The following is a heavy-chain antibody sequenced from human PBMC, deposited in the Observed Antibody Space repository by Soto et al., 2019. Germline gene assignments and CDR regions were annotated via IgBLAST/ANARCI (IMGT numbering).Heavy chain of an antibody. D-gene: IGHD3-10*01. V-gene: IGHV4-59*01. CDR2: IYYSGST. J-gene: IGHJ5*02. CDR3: ARLEVRGVSNWFDP. CDR1: GGSISSYY. Sequence: LSLTCTVSGGSISSYYWSWIRQPPGKGLEWIGYIYYSGSTNYNPSLKSRVTISVDTSKNQFSLKLSSVTAADTAVYYCARLEVRGVSNWFDPWGQGTLVTVS.